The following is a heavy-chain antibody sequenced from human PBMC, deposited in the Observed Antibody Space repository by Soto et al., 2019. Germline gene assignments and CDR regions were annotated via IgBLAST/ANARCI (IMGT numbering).Heavy chain of an antibody. J-gene: IGHJ4*02. CDR1: GYSFTSYW. V-gene: IGHV5-10-1*01. CDR3: AGHPGVVWNYVDY. CDR2: IDLSYSCT. D-gene: IGHD2-15*01. Sequence: GDCLNIFCTGSGYSFTSYWISWVRQMSGEGLGWMGRIDLSYSCTNYSPSLQVHVTISTDKSVSTAYLQWSSLNASDTAMYYCAGHPGVVWNYVDYWGQGTLATVSS.